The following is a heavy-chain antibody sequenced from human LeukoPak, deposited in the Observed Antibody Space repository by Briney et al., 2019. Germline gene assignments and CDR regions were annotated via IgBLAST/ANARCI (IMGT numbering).Heavy chain of an antibody. D-gene: IGHD1-26*01. CDR1: GFTANNFE. J-gene: IGHJ4*02. V-gene: IGHV3-48*03. Sequence: GGSLRLSCAVSGFTANNFEMMWVRQAPGKGLEWISYIRESGTSVYADSVKGRFTVSRDSAKNSVYLEMNGLRVEDTAVYYCARDGVGVGSTKLDYWGQGTLVTVSS. CDR2: IRESGTSV. CDR3: ARDGVGVGSTKLDY.